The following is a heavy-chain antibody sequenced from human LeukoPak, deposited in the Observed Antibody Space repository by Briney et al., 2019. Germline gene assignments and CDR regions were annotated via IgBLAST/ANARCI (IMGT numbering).Heavy chain of an antibody. Sequence: PSETLSLTCTVSGGSISSSSYYWGWIRQPPGKGLEWIGSIYYSGSTYYNPSLKSRVTISVDTSKNQFSLKLSSVTAADTAVYYCAGGPYYDYVWGSYRPPRDFDYWGQGTLVTVSS. D-gene: IGHD3-16*02. V-gene: IGHV4-39*01. CDR1: GGSISSSSYY. CDR2: IYYSGST. J-gene: IGHJ4*02. CDR3: AGGPYYDYVWGSYRPPRDFDY.